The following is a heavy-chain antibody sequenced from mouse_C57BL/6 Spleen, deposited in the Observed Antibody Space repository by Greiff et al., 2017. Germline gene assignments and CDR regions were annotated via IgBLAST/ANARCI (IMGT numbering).Heavy chain of an antibody. CDR1: GFTFSDYG. CDR3: ARKLLAMDY. D-gene: IGHD1-1*01. V-gene: IGHV5-17*01. CDR2: ISSGSSTI. Sequence: EVKLMESGGGLVKPGGSLKLSCAASGFTFSDYGMHWVRQAPEKGLEWVAYISSGSSTIYYADTVKGRFTISRDKAKNTLFLQMTSLRAEDTAMYYCARKLLAMDYWGQGTSVTVSS. J-gene: IGHJ4*01.